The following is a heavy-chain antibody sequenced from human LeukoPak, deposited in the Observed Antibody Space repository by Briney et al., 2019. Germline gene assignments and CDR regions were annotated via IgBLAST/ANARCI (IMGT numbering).Heavy chain of an antibody. J-gene: IGHJ6*03. V-gene: IGHV3-7*01. Sequence: GGSLRLSCAASGFTFTTYWMSWVRQAPGKGLEWVANIKQDGTEKYYVDSVKGRFTISRDNAKNSLCLQMNGLRAADTAVYYCARGGYPYDYYMDVWGKGTTVTVSS. CDR3: ARGGYPYDYYMDV. D-gene: IGHD6-25*01. CDR1: GFTFTTYW. CDR2: IKQDGTEK.